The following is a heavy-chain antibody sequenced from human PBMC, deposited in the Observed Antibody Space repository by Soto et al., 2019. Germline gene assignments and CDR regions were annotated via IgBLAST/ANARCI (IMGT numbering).Heavy chain of an antibody. CDR1: VLTFIDYY. CDR2: ISSSGSTI. V-gene: IGHV3-11*01. J-gene: IGHJ6*01. D-gene: IGHD5-12*01. Sequence: RLSGSSGVLTFIDYYMTLIRHAPGKGLEWVSYISSSGSTIYYADSVKGRFAISRDNAKNSLYLQINRLGAEDPALYYCARGHIVRSYAMDVWGQGTT. CDR3: ARGHIVRSYAMDV.